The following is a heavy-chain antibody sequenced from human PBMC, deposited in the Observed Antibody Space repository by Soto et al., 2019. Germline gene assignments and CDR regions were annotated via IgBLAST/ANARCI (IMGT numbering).Heavy chain of an antibody. V-gene: IGHV3-53*01. Sequence: EVQVVESGGGLIQPGRSLRLSCEVSGFSVTANYMSWVRQAPGKGLEWVSVIYSGGSTYYIDSVKGRFSISRDISKNTLYLKMNNLRAEDTAVYYCHGYGYWGQGTLVTVSS. J-gene: IGHJ4*02. CDR1: GFSVTANY. CDR3: HGYGY. D-gene: IGHD5-12*01. CDR2: IYSGGST.